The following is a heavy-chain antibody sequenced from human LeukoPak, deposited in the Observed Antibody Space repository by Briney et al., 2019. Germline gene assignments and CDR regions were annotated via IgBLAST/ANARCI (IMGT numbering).Heavy chain of an antibody. D-gene: IGHD6-19*01. V-gene: IGHV3-30*03. CDR3: ARDQGRIAVIPQTNWFDP. CDR2: ISYDGSNK. CDR1: GSTFSSYG. Sequence: PGRSLRLSCAASGSTFSSYGMHWVRQAPGKGLEWVAVISYDGSNKYYADSVKGRFTISRDNSKNTLYLQMNSLRAEDTAVYYCARDQGRIAVIPQTNWFDPWGQGTLVTVSS. J-gene: IGHJ5*02.